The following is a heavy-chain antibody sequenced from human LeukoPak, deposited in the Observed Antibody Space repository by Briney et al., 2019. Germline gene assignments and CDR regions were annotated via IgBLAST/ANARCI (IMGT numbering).Heavy chain of an antibody. Sequence: ASVKVSCKASGYTFTGYYMHWVRQAPGQGLEWMGRINPNSGGTNYAQKFQGRVTMTRDTSISTAYMELSRLRSDDTAVYYCAIGAVAVAGSAPDYWGQGTLVTVSS. D-gene: IGHD6-19*01. J-gene: IGHJ4*02. CDR3: AIGAVAVAGSAPDY. CDR1: GYTFTGYY. V-gene: IGHV1-2*06. CDR2: INPNSGGT.